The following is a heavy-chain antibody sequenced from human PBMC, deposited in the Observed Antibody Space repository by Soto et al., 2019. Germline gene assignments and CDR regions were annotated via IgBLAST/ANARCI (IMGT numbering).Heavy chain of an antibody. D-gene: IGHD2-15*01. CDR2: IIPIFGAA. CDR1: GGTFSSFS. J-gene: IGHJ4*02. Sequence: QVQLVQSGAEVKKPGSSVKVSCKVSGGTFSSFSINWVRQAPGQGLEWMGRIIPIFGAANYAQKFQGRVTITADESTSTAYMDLSSLRSDDTAVYYCARDAECSGGSCFSGYWGQGTQVTVSS. V-gene: IGHV1-69*18. CDR3: ARDAECSGGSCFSGY.